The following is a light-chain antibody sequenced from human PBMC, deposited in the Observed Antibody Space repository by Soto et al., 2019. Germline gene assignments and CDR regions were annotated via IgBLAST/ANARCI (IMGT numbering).Light chain of an antibody. CDR2: DAS. CDR1: QSVSSSC. J-gene: IGKJ1*01. Sequence: EIVLTQSPGTLSLSPGERATLSCRASQSVSSSCLAWYQQKPGQAPRLLIYDASSRATGIPDRFSGGGSGTDFTLTISRLGPEDFAMYYCQQYGSSPRTFGQGTKVDMK. CDR3: QQYGSSPRT. V-gene: IGKV3-20*01.